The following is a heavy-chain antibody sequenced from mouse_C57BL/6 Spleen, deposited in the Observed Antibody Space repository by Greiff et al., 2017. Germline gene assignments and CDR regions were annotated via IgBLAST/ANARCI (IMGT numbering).Heavy chain of an antibody. CDR3: ARPSQLMGFDY. J-gene: IGHJ2*01. CDR1: GYTFTSYW. CDR2: IYPGSGST. D-gene: IGHD2-3*01. Sequence: QVHVKQPGAELVKPGASVKMSCKASGYTFTSYWITWVKQRPGQGLEWIGDIYPGSGSTNYNEKFKSKATLTVDTSSSTAYMQLSSLTSEDSAVYYCARPSQLMGFDYWGQGTTLTVSS. V-gene: IGHV1-55*01.